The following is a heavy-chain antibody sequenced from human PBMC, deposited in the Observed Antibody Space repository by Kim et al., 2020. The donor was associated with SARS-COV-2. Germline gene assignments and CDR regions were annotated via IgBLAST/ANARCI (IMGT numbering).Heavy chain of an antibody. D-gene: IGHD3-9*01. CDR3: ARADILTGNGMDV. J-gene: IGHJ6*02. Sequence: GYEQKSQGRVTMTRNTSISTAYMELSSLRSEDTAVYYCARADILTGNGMDVWGQGTTVTVSS. V-gene: IGHV1-8*01.